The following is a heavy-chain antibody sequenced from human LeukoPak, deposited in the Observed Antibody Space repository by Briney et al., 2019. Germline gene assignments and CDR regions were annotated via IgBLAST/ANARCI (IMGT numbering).Heavy chain of an antibody. CDR3: ARLSAVDLITFGGVGLPGYFDY. D-gene: IGHD3-16*01. V-gene: IGHV4-39*01. J-gene: IGHJ4*02. CDR1: GGSISRSSYF. Sequence: LGTLSLACPASGGSISRSSYFWGWVPPPPGQGLEWVGSMSYSGSTYYNPSLKRRVTISVDTSKNQFSLKLSSVTAADTAVYYCARLSAVDLITFGGVGLPGYFDYWGQGTLVTVSS. CDR2: MSYSGST.